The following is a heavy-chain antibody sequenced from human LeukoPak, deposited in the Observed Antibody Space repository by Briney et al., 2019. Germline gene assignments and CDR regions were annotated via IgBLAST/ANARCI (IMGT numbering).Heavy chain of an antibody. CDR3: AKAPANSRSGYYCFDY. V-gene: IGHV3-23*01. J-gene: IGHJ4*02. D-gene: IGHD3-22*01. CDR2: ISGSGGST. Sequence: QPGGSLRLSCSASGFTFSSYAMSWVRRAPGKGLEWVSAISGSGGSTYYADSVKGRFTISRDNSKNTLYLQMNSLRAEDTAVYYCAKAPANSRSGYYCFDYWGQGTLVTVSS. CDR1: GFTFSSYA.